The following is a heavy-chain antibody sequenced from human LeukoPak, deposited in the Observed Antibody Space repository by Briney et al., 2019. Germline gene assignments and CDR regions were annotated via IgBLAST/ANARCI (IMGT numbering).Heavy chain of an antibody. CDR1: GFTFSSYA. CDR2: ISGSGVTT. D-gene: IGHD6-19*01. CDR3: VNQISGWVY. V-gene: IGHV3-23*01. J-gene: IGHJ4*02. Sequence: GGSLRLSCTASGFTFSSYAMSWVRQAPGRGLEWVSTISGSGVTTFYADSVKGRFTFSRDNSKNTLYLQMSSLRPEDTAVYYCVNQISGWVYWGQGTLVTVSS.